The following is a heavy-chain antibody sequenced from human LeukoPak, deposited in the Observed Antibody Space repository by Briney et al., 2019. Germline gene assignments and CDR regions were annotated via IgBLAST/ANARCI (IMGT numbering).Heavy chain of an antibody. CDR2: ISGSGGST. D-gene: IGHD6-19*01. CDR3: AKDQEAVAGQTPFDY. J-gene: IGHJ4*02. Sequence: PGGSLRLSCAASGFTFSSYAMSWLRQAPGKGLEWVSAISGSGGSTYYADSVKGRFTISRDNSKNTLYLQMNSLRAEDTAVYYCAKDQEAVAGQTPFDYWGQGTLVTVSS. V-gene: IGHV3-23*01. CDR1: GFTFSSYA.